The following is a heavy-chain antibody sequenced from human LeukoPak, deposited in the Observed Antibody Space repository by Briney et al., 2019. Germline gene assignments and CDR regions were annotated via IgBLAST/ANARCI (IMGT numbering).Heavy chain of an antibody. CDR2: INPNSGGT. V-gene: IGHV1-2*02. Sequence: GASVKVSCKASGYTFTGYYMHWVRQAPGQGREWMGWINPNSGGTNYAQKFQGRVTMTSDTSISTAYMELSRLRSDDTAVYYCARGRILRFNWFDPWGQGTLVTVSS. J-gene: IGHJ5*02. D-gene: IGHD2-21*01. CDR3: ARGRILRFNWFDP. CDR1: GYTFTGYY.